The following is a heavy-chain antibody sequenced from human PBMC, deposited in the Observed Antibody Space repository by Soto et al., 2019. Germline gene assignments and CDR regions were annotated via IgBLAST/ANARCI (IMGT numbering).Heavy chain of an antibody. Sequence: GGSLRLSCAASGFTFSSYGMHWVRQAPGKGLEWVAVIWYDGSNKYYADSVKGRFTISRDNSKNTLYLQMNSLRAEDTAVYYCASGLDRVTQFDYWGQGTLVTVS. D-gene: IGHD3-10*01. V-gene: IGHV3-33*08. CDR1: GFTFSSYG. J-gene: IGHJ4*02. CDR3: ASGLDRVTQFDY. CDR2: IWYDGSNK.